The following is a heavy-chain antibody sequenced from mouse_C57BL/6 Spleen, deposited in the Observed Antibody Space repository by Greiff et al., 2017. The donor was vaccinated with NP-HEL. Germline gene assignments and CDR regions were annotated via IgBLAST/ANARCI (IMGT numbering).Heavy chain of an antibody. CDR1: GYAFSSSW. Sequence: VKVVESGPELVKPGASVKISCKASGYAFSSSWMNWVKQRPGKGLEWIGRIYPGDGDTNYNGKFKGKATLTADKSSSTAYMQLSSLTSEDSAVYFCARFWDGGFDVWGTGTTVTVSS. J-gene: IGHJ1*03. D-gene: IGHD4-1*01. CDR2: IYPGDGDT. CDR3: ARFWDGGFDV. V-gene: IGHV1-82*01.